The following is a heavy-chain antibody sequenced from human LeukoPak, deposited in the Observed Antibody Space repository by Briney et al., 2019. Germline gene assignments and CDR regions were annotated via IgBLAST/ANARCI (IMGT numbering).Heavy chain of an antibody. J-gene: IGHJ4*02. D-gene: IGHD2-2*01. V-gene: IGHV4-38-2*01. CDR2: IYHSGST. Sequence: PSETLSLTCAVSGYSISSGYYWGWIRQPPGKGLEWIGSIYHSGSTYYNPSLKSRVTISVDTSKNQFSLKLSSVTAADTAVYYCARQKLYCSSTSCKPLDYWGQGTLVTVSS. CDR1: GYSISSGYY. CDR3: ARQKLYCSSTSCKPLDY.